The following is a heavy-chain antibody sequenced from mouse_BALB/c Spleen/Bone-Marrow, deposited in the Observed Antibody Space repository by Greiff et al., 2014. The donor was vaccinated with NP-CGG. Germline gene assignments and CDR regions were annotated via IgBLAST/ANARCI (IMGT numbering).Heavy chain of an antibody. D-gene: IGHD1-1*01. CDR3: AREATCYGYFDY. J-gene: IGHJ2*01. CDR2: INPTRGYT. CDR1: GYTFTSNT. V-gene: IGHV1-4*02. Sequence: VQLQQSAGELARPGASVKMSCKASGYTFTSNTIQWVKQRPGQGLEWIGYINPTRGYTDYNQKFKDKTTLTADKSSSTAYMQLSSLTSEDSAVYYCAREATCYGYFDYWGQGTILTVSS.